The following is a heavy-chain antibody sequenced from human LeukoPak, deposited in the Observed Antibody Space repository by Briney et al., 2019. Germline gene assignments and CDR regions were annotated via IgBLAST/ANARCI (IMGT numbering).Heavy chain of an antibody. J-gene: IGHJ4*02. D-gene: IGHD5-24*01. CDR3: ARGGGLRGGYNYFDY. CDR2: INHSGST. V-gene: IGHV4-34*01. Sequence: SETLSLTCAVYGGSFSGYYWSWIRQPPGKGLEWIGEINHSGSTNYNPSLKSRVTISVDTSKNQFSLKLSSVTAADTAVYYCARGGGLRGGYNYFDYWGQGTLVTVSS. CDR1: GGSFSGYY.